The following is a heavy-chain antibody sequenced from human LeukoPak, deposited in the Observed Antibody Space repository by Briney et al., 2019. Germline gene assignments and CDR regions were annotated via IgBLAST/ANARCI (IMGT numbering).Heavy chain of an antibody. CDR3: AREEQVMAGTLDY. J-gene: IGHJ4*02. CDR2: IYSGGST. Sequence: GGSLRLSCAASGFTFSRYWMHWVRQAPGKGLEWVSVIYSGGSTYYADSVKGRFTISRDNSKNTLYLQMNSLRADDTAVYYCAREEQVMAGTLDYWGQGTLVTVSS. V-gene: IGHV3-53*01. CDR1: GFTFSRYW. D-gene: IGHD1-14*01.